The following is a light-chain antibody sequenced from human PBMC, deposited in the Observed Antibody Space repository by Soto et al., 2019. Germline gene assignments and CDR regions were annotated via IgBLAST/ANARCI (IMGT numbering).Light chain of an antibody. V-gene: IGKV3-20*01. Sequence: EIVWTQSPGTLSVSPGESATISWRASQSVSNNYLAWYQQKPGQAPRLLIYGASNRATGIPDRFSGSGSGTDFTLTISRLEPEDFAVYYCQQYGSSGTFGQGTKVDIK. CDR3: QQYGSSGT. CDR2: GAS. CDR1: QSVSNNY. J-gene: IGKJ1*01.